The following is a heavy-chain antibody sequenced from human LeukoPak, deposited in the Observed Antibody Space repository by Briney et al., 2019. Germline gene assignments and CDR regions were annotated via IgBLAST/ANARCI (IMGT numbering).Heavy chain of an antibody. D-gene: IGHD6-6*01. V-gene: IGHV1-69*05. CDR1: GGTFSSYA. J-gene: IGHJ6*03. CDR3: AIREYSSSYHLDDYYYYYMDV. Sequence: GASVKVSCKASGGTFSSYAISRVRQAPGQGLEWMGGIIPIFGTANYAQKFQGRVTITTDESTSTAYMELSSLRSEDTAVYYCAIREYSSSYHLDDYYYYYMDVWGKGTTVTVSS. CDR2: IIPIFGTA.